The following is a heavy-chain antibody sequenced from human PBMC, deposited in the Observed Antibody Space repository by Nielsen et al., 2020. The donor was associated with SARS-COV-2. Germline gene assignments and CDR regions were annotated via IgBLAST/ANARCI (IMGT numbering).Heavy chain of an antibody. CDR2: IYYSGST. J-gene: IGHJ4*02. CDR3: ARFRGFYFDY. V-gene: IGHV4-39*07. Sequence: SETLSLTCTVSGGSISSSSYYWGWIRQPPGKGLEWIGSIYYSGSTNYNPSLKSRVTISVDTSKNQFSLKLSSVTAADTAVYYCARFRGFYFDYWGQGTLVTVSS. CDR1: GGSISSSSYY.